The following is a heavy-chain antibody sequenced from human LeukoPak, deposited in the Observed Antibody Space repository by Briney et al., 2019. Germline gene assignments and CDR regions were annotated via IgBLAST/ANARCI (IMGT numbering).Heavy chain of an antibody. D-gene: IGHD4-17*01. CDR3: ARSWGGEGRVFDY. Sequence: SETLSLTCTVSGYSISSGYYWGWIRQPPGKGLEWIGSIYHSGSTYYNPSLKSRVTISVDTSKNQFSLKLSSVTAADTAVYYCARSWGGEGRVFDYWGQGTLVTVSS. V-gene: IGHV4-38-2*02. J-gene: IGHJ4*02. CDR2: IYHSGST. CDR1: GYSISSGYY.